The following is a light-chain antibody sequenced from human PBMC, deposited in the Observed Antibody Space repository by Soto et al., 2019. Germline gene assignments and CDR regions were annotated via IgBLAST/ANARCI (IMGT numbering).Light chain of an antibody. CDR1: QSVSSSY. CDR3: QQYGSSPRT. Sequence: EIVLTQSPGTLSLSPGERATLSCRASQSVSSSYLAWYQQKPGQAPSLLIYGASSRATAIPDRFSGSGSGTDFTLTISSLEPEDFAVYYCQQYGSSPRTFGQGTKVEIK. J-gene: IGKJ1*01. CDR2: GAS. V-gene: IGKV3-20*01.